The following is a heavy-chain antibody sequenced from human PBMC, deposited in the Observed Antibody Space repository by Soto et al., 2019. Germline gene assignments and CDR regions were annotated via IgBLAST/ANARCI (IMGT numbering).Heavy chain of an antibody. V-gene: IGHV3-11*05. CDR1: GFTFSDHY. Sequence: QVQLVESGGGLVKSGGSLRLSCATSGFTFSDHYMSWIRQAPGKGLEFISYISPGGRYTNYGDSVKGRFTISRDNAKNSLFLQVNTLRDEDTAVYYCSSGGGGGVFDHWGHGTSVNVSS. CDR3: SSGGGGGVFDH. J-gene: IGHJ4*01. D-gene: IGHD2-21*01. CDR2: ISPGGRYT.